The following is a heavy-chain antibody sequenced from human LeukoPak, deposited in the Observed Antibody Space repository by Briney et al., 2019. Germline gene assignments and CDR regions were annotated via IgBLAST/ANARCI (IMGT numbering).Heavy chain of an antibody. D-gene: IGHD6-13*01. Sequence: GGSLRLSCAASGFTFSSYWMSWVRQAPGKGLEWVANIKQDGSEKYYVDSVKGRFTISRDNAKNSLHLQMNSLRAEDTAVYYCAREWQLVQEAHFDYWGQGTLVTVSS. V-gene: IGHV3-7*01. CDR1: GFTFSSYW. J-gene: IGHJ4*02. CDR3: AREWQLVQEAHFDY. CDR2: IKQDGSEK.